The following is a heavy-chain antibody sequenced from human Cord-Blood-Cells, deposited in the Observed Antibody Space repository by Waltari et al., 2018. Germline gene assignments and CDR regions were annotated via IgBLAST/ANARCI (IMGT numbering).Heavy chain of an antibody. CDR1: GFTFSSYG. CDR2: ISYDGSNK. Sequence: QVQLVESGGGVVQPGRSLRLSCAASGFTFSSYGMPWVRQAPGKGLVWVAVISYDGSNKYYADSVKGRFTISRDKSKNTLYLQMNSLRAEDTAVYYCAKDRNWNYFDYWGQGTLVTVSS. J-gene: IGHJ4*02. CDR3: AKDRNWNYFDY. V-gene: IGHV3-30*18. D-gene: IGHD1-1*01.